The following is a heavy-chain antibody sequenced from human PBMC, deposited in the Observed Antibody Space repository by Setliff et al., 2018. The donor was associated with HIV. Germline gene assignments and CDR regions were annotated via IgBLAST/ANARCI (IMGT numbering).Heavy chain of an antibody. J-gene: IGHJ6*03. Sequence: SETLSLTCAVYGGSFSDNYWSWIRQSPGKGLEWIGEINHSGRTKYSPSLRSRVSISVDTSKTQFSLKLSSVTAADTAVYYCARVSCSSWYSIPLYYYYSMDVWGKGTTVTVSS. CDR1: GGSFSDNY. CDR3: ARVSCSSWYSIPLYYYYSMDV. CDR2: INHSGRT. D-gene: IGHD6-13*01. V-gene: IGHV4-34*01.